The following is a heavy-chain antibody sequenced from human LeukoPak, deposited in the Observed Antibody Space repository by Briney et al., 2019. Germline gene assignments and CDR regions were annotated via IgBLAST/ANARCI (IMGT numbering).Heavy chain of an antibody. CDR3: AKDRIAVAGHDAFDI. CDR2: ISGSGGTT. Sequence: PGGSLRLSCAASEFTFSSYAMSWVRQAPGKGLEWVSAISGSGGTTYYTDSVKGRFTISRDNSKNTLYLQMNSLRAEDTAVYYCAKDRIAVAGHDAFDIWGQGTMVTVSS. CDR1: EFTFSSYA. D-gene: IGHD6-19*01. J-gene: IGHJ3*02. V-gene: IGHV3-23*01.